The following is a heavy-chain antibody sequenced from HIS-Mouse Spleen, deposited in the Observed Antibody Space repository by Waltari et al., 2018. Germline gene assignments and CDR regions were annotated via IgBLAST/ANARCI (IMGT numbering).Heavy chain of an antibody. J-gene: IGHJ2*01. CDR2: IYYSGST. V-gene: IGHV4-39*07. D-gene: IGHD6-13*01. CDR3: AREIPYSSSWYDWYFDL. CDR1: GGAISSISYY. Sequence: QLQLQESGPGLVKPSETRSLTCTASGGAISSISYYWGWIRQPTGKGLEWIGSIYYSGSTYYNPSLKSRVTISVDTSKNQFSLKLSSVTAADTAVYYCAREIPYSSSWYDWYFDLWGRGTLVTVSS.